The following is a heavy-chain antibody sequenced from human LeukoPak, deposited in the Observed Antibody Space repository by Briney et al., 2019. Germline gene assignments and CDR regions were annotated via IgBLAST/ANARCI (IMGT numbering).Heavy chain of an antibody. D-gene: IGHD1-26*01. CDR2: IYCSGRT. CDR3: ARDAGGGSYSRLDY. CDR1: GGSISSGDYY. Sequence: PSQTLSLTCTVSGGSISSGDYYWRWIRQPPGKGLEWIGYIYCSGRTNYNPSLKSRVTMSVDTSKDQFSLKLSSVTAADTAVYYCARDAGGGSYSRLDYWGQGTLVTVSS. V-gene: IGHV4-30-4*01. J-gene: IGHJ4*02.